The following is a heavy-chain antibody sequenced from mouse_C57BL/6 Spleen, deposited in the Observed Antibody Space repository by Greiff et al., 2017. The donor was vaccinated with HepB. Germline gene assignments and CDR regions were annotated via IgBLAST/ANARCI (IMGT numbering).Heavy chain of an antibody. CDR2: IDPEDGET. CDR1: GFNIKDYY. V-gene: IGHV14-2*01. CDR3: ARLEYYFDY. J-gene: IGHJ2*01. Sequence: EVQGVESGAELVKPGASVKLSCTASGFNIKDYYMHWVKQRTEQGLEWIGRIDPEDGETKYAPKFQGKATITADTSSNTAYLQLSSLTSEDTAVYYCARLEYYFDYWGQGTTLTVSS.